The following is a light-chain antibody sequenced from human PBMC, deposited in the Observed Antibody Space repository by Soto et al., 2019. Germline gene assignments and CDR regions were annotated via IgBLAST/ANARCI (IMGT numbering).Light chain of an antibody. V-gene: IGKV1-33*01. CDR3: QQAASLPQT. CDR1: QDITNY. CDR2: DAF. Sequence: DIQMTQSPSSLSASIGDNVTMTCQASQDITNYLNWYQQKAGKPPKLLIFDAFSLEEGVPSRFSGSGSGTDFTLSITCLRPEDLGTYYCQQAASLPQTFGPGTTVDVK. J-gene: IGKJ3*01.